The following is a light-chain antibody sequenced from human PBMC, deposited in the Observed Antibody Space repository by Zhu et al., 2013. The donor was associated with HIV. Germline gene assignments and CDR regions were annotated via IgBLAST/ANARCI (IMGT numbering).Light chain of an antibody. CDR2: DAS. V-gene: IGKV1-33*01. J-gene: IGKJ3*01. CDR1: QDISDY. CDR3: QQLSRHPFT. Sequence: DIQMTQSPSSLSASVGDRVTITCQASQDISDYLNWYQQKPGKAPKLLICDASNLEIGVPSRFSGSGYGTDFTFTISSLQPEDIATYFCQQLSRHPFTFGPGTTVDIK.